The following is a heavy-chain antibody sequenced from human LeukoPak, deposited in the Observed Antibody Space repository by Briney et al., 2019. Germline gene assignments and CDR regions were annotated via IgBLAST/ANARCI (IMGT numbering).Heavy chain of an antibody. D-gene: IGHD6-13*01. Sequence: GGSLRLSCAASGFTFSSYSMNWVRQAPGKGLEWVSYISSSSSTIYYADSVEGRFTISRDNAKNSLYLQMNSLRAEDTAVYYCARPPVKAAAGTPWFDPWGKGTLVTVS. V-gene: IGHV3-48*01. CDR2: ISSSSSTI. CDR3: ARPPVKAAAGTPWFDP. J-gene: IGHJ5*02. CDR1: GFTFSSYS.